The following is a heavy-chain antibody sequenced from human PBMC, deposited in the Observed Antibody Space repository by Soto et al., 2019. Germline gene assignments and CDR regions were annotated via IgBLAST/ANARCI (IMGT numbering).Heavy chain of an antibody. CDR3: ARHYGYEVFDY. CDR2: VSGSGGST. D-gene: IGHD3-16*01. V-gene: IGHV3-23*01. Sequence: HPGGSLRLSCAASGFTFSSYAMSWVRQAPGKGLEWISAVSGSGGSTYYADSVKGRFTISRDNSKDTLYLQMNNLRAEDTAVYYCARHYGYEVFDYWGQGTLVTVSS. J-gene: IGHJ4*02. CDR1: GFTFSSYA.